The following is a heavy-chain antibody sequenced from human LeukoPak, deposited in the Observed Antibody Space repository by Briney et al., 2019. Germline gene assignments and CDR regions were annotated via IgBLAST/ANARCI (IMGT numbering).Heavy chain of an antibody. CDR2: ITGSGSST. CDR1: GFTFRSYA. V-gene: IGHV3-23*01. CDR3: AKRSGQTTDY. D-gene: IGHD1-1*01. J-gene: IGHJ4*02. Sequence: PGGSLRLSCAASGFTFRSYAMTWVRQAPGKGLEWVSGITGSGSSTYYADSVKGQFTISSDNSKNTLYLQMSSLRAEDTAVYYCAKRSGQTTDYWGQGTLVTVSS.